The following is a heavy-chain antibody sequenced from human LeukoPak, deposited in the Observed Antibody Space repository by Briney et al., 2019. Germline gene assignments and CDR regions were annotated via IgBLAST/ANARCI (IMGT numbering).Heavy chain of an antibody. CDR3: ARHGWHAWYFDL. J-gene: IGHJ2*01. CDR2: INQRRNT. CDR1: GESFSGYS. Sequence: PSETLSLACVVYGESFSGYSWSWIRQPPGKGLEWIGEINQRRNTNYNPSLKSRVTISIDTSKNQFSLKLSSVTAADTAVYYCARHGWHAWYFDLWGRGTLVTVSS. D-gene: IGHD6-19*01. V-gene: IGHV4-34*01.